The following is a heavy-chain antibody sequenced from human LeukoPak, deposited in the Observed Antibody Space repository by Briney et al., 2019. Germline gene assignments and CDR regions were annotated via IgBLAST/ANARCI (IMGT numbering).Heavy chain of an antibody. CDR1: GFTFSSYA. CDR3: ARALLTSYYYGMDV. Sequence: GRSLRLSCAASGFTFSSYAMHWVRQAPGKGLEWVAVISYDGSNKYYADSVKGRFTISRDNSKNTLYVQMNSLRAEDTAVYYCARALLTSYYYGMDVWGQGTTVTVSS. D-gene: IGHD2-8*01. CDR2: ISYDGSNK. V-gene: IGHV3-30-3*01. J-gene: IGHJ6*02.